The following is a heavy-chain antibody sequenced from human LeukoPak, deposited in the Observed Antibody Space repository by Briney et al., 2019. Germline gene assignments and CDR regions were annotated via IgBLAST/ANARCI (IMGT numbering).Heavy chain of an antibody. CDR2: INHSGST. Sequence: SETLSLTCAVYGGSFSGYYWSWIRQPPGKGLEWIGEINHSGSTNYNPSLKSRVTISVDTSKNQFSLKLSSVTAADTAVYYCARLRNGCSSTSCYTQGFDPWGQGTLVTVSS. CDR3: ARLRNGCSSTSCYTQGFDP. V-gene: IGHV4-34*01. CDR1: GGSFSGYY. D-gene: IGHD2-2*02. J-gene: IGHJ5*02.